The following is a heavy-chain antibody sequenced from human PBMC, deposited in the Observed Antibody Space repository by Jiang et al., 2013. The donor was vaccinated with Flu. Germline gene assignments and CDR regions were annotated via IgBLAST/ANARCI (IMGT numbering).Heavy chain of an antibody. D-gene: IGHD6-25*01. CDR3: ARGSRLSTLVWFDP. CDR2: IIPIFGTA. J-gene: IGHJ5*02. V-gene: IGHV1-69*01. CDR1: TFSSYA. Sequence: TFSSYAISWVRQAPGQGLEWMGGIIPIFGTANYAQKFQGRVTITADESTSTAYMELSSLRSEDTAVYYCARGSRLSTLVWFDPWGQGTLVTVSS.